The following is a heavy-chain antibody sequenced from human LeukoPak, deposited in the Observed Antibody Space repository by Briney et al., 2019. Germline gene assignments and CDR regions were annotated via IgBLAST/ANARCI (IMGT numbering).Heavy chain of an antibody. J-gene: IGHJ6*03. CDR3: ARRYSSGWERFRYPYYYYYYMDV. CDR1: GGSIRSGGYY. D-gene: IGHD6-19*01. CDR2: IYYSGST. Sequence: SETLSLTCTVSGGSIRSGGYYWGWIRQPPGKGLEWIATIYYSGSTYSNPSLKSRVSISVDTSKNQFSLKLSSVTAADTAVYYCARRYSSGWERFRYPYYYYYYMDVWGKGTTVTISS. V-gene: IGHV4-39*01.